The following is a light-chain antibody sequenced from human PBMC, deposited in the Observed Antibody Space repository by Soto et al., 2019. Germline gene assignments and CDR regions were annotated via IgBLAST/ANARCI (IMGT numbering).Light chain of an antibody. J-gene: IGKJ5*01. CDR3: QQYGSSPT. V-gene: IGKV3-20*01. Sequence: EIVLTQSPGTLSLSPGERATLSCRASQSVSNNYLAWYQQTPGQAPRRLIYGASSSATGIPDRFSGSGSGTDFTLTISRLEPEDFAVYYCQQYGSSPTFGQGTRLETK. CDR1: QSVSNNY. CDR2: GAS.